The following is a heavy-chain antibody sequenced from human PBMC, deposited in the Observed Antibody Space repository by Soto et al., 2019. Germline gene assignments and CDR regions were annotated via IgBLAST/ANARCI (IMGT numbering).Heavy chain of an antibody. V-gene: IGHV1-46*01. CDR3: ARAASALL. Sequence: ASVKVSCKASGYTFMNYHMHWVRQAPGRGLEWLGKINPIGGTTTYAQKFQGRVTMTRGTSTSTVYMELSSLRSEDTAVYYCARAASALLWGPGTQVTVSS. CDR2: INPIGGTT. CDR1: GYTFMNYH. D-gene: IGHD6-13*01. J-gene: IGHJ4*02.